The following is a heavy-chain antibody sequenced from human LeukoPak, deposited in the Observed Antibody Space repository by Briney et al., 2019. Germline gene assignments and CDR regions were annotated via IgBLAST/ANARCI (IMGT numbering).Heavy chain of an antibody. CDR3: ARDTGSSAGIDY. Sequence: GGSLRLSCASSEFTFSSYWLSWVRQPPGEGLDWVAIINQDGSEKYYVDSVKGRFSISRDNAKNSLYLQMNNLRAEDTAVYYCARDTGSSAGIDYWGQGTLVTVSS. V-gene: IGHV3-7*04. J-gene: IGHJ4*02. D-gene: IGHD6-13*01. CDR1: EFTFSSYW. CDR2: INQDGSEK.